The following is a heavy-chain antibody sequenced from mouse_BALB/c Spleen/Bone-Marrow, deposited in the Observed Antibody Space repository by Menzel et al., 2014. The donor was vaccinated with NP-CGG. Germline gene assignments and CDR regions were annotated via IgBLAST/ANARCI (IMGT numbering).Heavy chain of an antibody. CDR3: ASLTGTFVY. D-gene: IGHD4-1*01. CDR1: GFNIKDTY. J-gene: IGHJ2*01. Sequence: VQLQQPGTDLVKPGASVKLSCTASGFNIKDTYMHWVKQRPEQGLDWIGRIDPASGNIQYDPKFQGRAAITADTSSNTAYLQLSSLTSEDTAVYYCASLTGTFVYWGQGTPLTVSS. CDR2: IDPASGNI. V-gene: IGHV14-3*02.